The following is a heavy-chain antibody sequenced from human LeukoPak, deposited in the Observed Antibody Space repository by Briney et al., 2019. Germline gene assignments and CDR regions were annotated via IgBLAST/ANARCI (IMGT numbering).Heavy chain of an antibody. D-gene: IGHD5-24*01. CDR2: IYPSDSGT. J-gene: IGHJ4*02. CDR1: RYSFTRNW. V-gene: IGHV5-51*01. CDR3: ARHGAGYNHRGLDY. Sequence: GESLKISCQGSRYSFTRNWIGWVRQMPGKGLEWMGIIYPSDSGTRYSPSFQGQVTISVDKSTSTAYLQWSSLKASDTAMYYCARHGAGYNHRGLDYWGQGTLVTVSS.